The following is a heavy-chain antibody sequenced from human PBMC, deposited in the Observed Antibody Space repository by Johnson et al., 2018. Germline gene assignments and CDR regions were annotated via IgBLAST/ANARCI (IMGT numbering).Heavy chain of an antibody. CDR3: ARDKGVTSLDS. D-gene: IGHD3-10*01. CDR1: GLTFSRSG. V-gene: IGHV3-33*01. Sequence: QVQLVQSGGGVVQPGRSLRLCCAASGLTFSRSGMHWVRQAPGKGLEWVAMIWSDGSKKYYADSVKGRFSISRDNSKNTVDLQMDSLRAEDTALYYCARDKGVTSLDSWGQGTLVTVSS. J-gene: IGHJ4*02. CDR2: IWSDGSKK.